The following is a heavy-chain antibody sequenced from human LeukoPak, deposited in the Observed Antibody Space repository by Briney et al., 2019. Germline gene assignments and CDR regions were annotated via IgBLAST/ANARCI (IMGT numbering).Heavy chain of an antibody. CDR3: AKEKAVAGLDY. D-gene: IGHD6-19*01. CDR1: GFTFGSYG. CDR2: ISASGDST. Sequence: GGSLRLSCAASGFTFGSYGMSWVRQAPGKGLEWVSSISASGDSTYHADSVKGRFTISRDNSKNTPYLQMNSLRAEDTAVYYCAKEKAVAGLDYWGQGTLVTVSS. J-gene: IGHJ4*02. V-gene: IGHV3-23*01.